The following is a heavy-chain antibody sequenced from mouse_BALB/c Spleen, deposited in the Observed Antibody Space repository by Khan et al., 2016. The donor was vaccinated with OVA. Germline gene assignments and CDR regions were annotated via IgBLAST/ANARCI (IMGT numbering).Heavy chain of an antibody. V-gene: IGHV3-2*02. CDR2: ISYSGRT. CDR3: ARSVTITTVVATDFDY. Sequence: VQLKESGPGLVKPSQSLSLTCTVTGYSITSDYAWNWIRQFPGNKLEWMGYISYSGRTSYNPSLKSRISITRDTSKNQFVLQLNSVTTEDTATYYCARSVTITTVVATDFDYWGQGTTLTVSS. D-gene: IGHD1-1*01. J-gene: IGHJ2*01. CDR1: GYSITSDYA.